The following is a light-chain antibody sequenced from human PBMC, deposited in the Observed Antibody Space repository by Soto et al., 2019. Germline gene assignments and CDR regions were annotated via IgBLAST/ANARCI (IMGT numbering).Light chain of an antibody. CDR3: LQHNSFPLT. Sequence: DMQMTQSPSSLSASVGDRVTITCRTSHDIRNFLGWYQQKPGKAPKRLIYAVYSLQRGVPSRFSGSGSGTEFTLTISSLQPEDFATYYCLQHNSFPLTFGQGTKVEIK. CDR2: AVY. J-gene: IGKJ1*01. V-gene: IGKV1-17*01. CDR1: HDIRNF.